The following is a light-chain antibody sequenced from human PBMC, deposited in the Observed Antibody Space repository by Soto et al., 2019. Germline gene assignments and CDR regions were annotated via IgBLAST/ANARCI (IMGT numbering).Light chain of an antibody. CDR1: QSISSW. CDR2: KAS. CDR3: QQYNSYLIT. J-gene: IGKJ5*01. V-gene: IGKV1-5*03. Sequence: DIQMTQSPSTLSASVGDRVTITCRASQSISSWLAWYQQKPGKAPKLLIYKASSLESGVPSRFSDSGSGTEFTLTISSLQPDDFATYYCQQYNSYLITFGQGTRLEIK.